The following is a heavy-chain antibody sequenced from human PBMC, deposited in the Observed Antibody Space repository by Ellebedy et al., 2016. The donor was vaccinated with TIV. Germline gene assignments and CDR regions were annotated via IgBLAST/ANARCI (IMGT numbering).Heavy chain of an antibody. V-gene: IGHV3-11*04. CDR1: GFTFSDSY. J-gene: IGHJ6*02. CDR2: ISSSGSSI. D-gene: IGHD3-10*02. CDR3: AKDSTYMFL. Sequence: PGGSLRLSCVASGFTFSDSYMSWIRQAPGQGLEWVSFISSSGSSIYYADSVKGRFTISSDNSKNSLFLQMNSLRADDAAVYYCAKDSTYMFLWGQGTTVTVSS.